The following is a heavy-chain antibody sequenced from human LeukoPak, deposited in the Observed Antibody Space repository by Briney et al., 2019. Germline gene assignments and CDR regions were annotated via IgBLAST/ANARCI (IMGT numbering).Heavy chain of an antibody. CDR2: IKQDGSEK. Sequence: GGTLRLSCAASGFTFSSYAMSWVRQAPGKGLEWVANIKQDGSEKYYVDSVKGRFTISRDNAKNSLYLQMNSLRAEDTAVYYCARDSRGALDYWGQGTLVTVSS. V-gene: IGHV3-7*01. CDR1: GFTFSSYA. J-gene: IGHJ4*02. CDR3: ARDSRGALDY. D-gene: IGHD1-26*01.